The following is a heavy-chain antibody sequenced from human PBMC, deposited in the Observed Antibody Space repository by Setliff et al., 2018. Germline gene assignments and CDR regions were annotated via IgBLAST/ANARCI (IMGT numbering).Heavy chain of an antibody. V-gene: IGHV4-34*01. Sequence: SETLSLTCAVYGGSFSGYYWSWIRQPPGKGLEWIGEINHSGSTNYNPSLKSRVTISVDTSKNQFSLKLSSVTAADTAVYYCVRVYNWNYVARWFDPWGQGTLVTVSS. J-gene: IGHJ5*02. CDR2: INHSGST. D-gene: IGHD1-7*01. CDR3: VRVYNWNYVARWFDP. CDR1: GGSFSGYY.